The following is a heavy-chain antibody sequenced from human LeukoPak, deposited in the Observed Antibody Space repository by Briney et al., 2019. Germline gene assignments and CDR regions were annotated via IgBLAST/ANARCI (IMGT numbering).Heavy chain of an antibody. J-gene: IGHJ6*02. CDR3: ARLDCSSTSCPRGNYYYYGKDV. D-gene: IGHD2-2*01. CDR2: IYYSGST. CDR1: GGSISSGGYH. Sequence: SETLSLTCTVSGGSISSGGYHWSWIRQHPGKGLEWIGYIYYSGSTYYNPSLKSRVTISVDTSKNQFSLKLSSVTAADTAVYYCARLDCSSTSCPRGNYYYYGKDVWGQGTTVTVSS. V-gene: IGHV4-31*03.